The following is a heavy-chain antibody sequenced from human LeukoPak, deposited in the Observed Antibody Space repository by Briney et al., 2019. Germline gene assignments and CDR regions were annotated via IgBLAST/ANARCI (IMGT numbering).Heavy chain of an antibody. Sequence: GGSLRLSCAASGFTLSSYAMSWVRQAPGKGLEWVSAISGSGGSTYYADSVKGRFTISRDNSKNTLYLQMNSLRAEDTAVYYCAKVSSGWGYDYYGMDVWGQGTTVTVSS. CDR1: GFTLSSYA. CDR2: ISGSGGST. V-gene: IGHV3-23*01. CDR3: AKVSSGWGYDYYGMDV. D-gene: IGHD6-19*01. J-gene: IGHJ6*02.